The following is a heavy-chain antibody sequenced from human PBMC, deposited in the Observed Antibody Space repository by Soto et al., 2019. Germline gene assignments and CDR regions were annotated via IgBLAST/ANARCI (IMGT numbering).Heavy chain of an antibody. CDR2: ISSNGGST. J-gene: IGHJ1*01. CDR3: VPAYSSGWYENPSEYFPH. D-gene: IGHD6-19*01. Sequence: PGGSLRLSCSASGVTFSSYAMHWVRQAPGKGLEYVSAISSNGGSTYYADSVKGRFTVSRDNSKNTLYLQMSSLRAEDTAVYYCVPAYSSGWYENPSEYFPHWGQGTLVTVSP. V-gene: IGHV3-64D*08. CDR1: GVTFSSYA.